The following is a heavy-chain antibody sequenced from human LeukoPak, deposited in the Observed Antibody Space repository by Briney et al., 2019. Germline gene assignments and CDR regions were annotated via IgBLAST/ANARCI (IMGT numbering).Heavy chain of an antibody. Sequence: PGGSLGLSCAAPGFMFHDYAIHWVRQAPGKGLEWVSLISGDGGSTFYADSVKGRFTISRDSAKNSLYLQMNSLRDEDTAVYYCARVRGSGLNYWYFDLWGRGTLVTVSS. D-gene: IGHD3-10*01. CDR2: ISGDGGST. CDR3: ARVRGSGLNYWYFDL. V-gene: IGHV3-43*02. CDR1: GFMFHDYA. J-gene: IGHJ2*01.